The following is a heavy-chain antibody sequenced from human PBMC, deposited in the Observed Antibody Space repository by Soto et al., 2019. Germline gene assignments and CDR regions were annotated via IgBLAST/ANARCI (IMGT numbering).Heavy chain of an antibody. CDR1: GYTFTSYY. Sequence: ASVKVSCKASGYTFTSYYMHWVRQAPGQGLEWMGRINPNEGNTSYAQKFQGRVTMTTDTSTSTAYMELRSLRSDDTAVYYCATRSPAFDYWGQGTLVTVSS. CDR2: INPNEGNT. CDR3: ATRSPAFDY. V-gene: IGHV1-46*01. J-gene: IGHJ4*02.